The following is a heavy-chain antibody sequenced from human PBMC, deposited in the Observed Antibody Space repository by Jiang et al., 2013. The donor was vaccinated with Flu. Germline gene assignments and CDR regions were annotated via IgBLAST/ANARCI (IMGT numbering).Heavy chain of an antibody. D-gene: IGHD3-22*01. CDR1: GYTFTGYY. CDR2: INPNSGGT. CDR3: AREVTMIVVVMSDAFDI. V-gene: IGHV1-2*02. Sequence: VKVSCKASGYTFTGYYMHWVRQAPGQGLEWMGWINPNSGGTNYAQKFQGRVTMTRDTSISTAYMELSRLRSDDTAVYYCAREVTMIVVVMSDAFDIWGQGTMVTVSS. J-gene: IGHJ3*02.